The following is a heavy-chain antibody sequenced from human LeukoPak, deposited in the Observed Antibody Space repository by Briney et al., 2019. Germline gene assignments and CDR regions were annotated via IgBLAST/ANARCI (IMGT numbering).Heavy chain of an antibody. CDR3: ARDPYYYGSGNFYIYPYFDY. CDR1: GFTFSTYA. D-gene: IGHD3-10*01. V-gene: IGHV3-30*04. CDR2: IPYDGRNQ. J-gene: IGHJ4*02. Sequence: GGSLRLSCAASGFTFSTYAMHWVHQAPGKGLEWVALIPYDGRNQYYVDSVKGRFTFSRDNSKNTLYLQINSLRAEDTAVYYCARDPYYYGSGNFYIYPYFDYWGQGTLVTVSS.